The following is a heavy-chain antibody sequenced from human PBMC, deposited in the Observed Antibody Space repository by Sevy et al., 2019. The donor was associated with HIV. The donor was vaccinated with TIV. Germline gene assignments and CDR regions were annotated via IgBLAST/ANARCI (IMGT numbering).Heavy chain of an antibody. V-gene: IGHV3-74*01. CDR2: INSDGSST. CDR1: GFTFSSYL. J-gene: IGHJ4*02. Sequence: GGSLRLSCAASGFTFSSYLMHWVRQAPGKGPVWVSRINSDGSSTSYADSVKGRFTISRDNARNTLYLAMNSLRSEDTAVYYCARGQGYWGQGTLVTVSS. CDR3: ARGQGY.